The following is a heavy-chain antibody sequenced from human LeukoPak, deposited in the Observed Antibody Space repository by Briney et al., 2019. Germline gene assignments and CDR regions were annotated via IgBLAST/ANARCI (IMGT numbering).Heavy chain of an antibody. J-gene: IGHJ4*02. CDR2: IYYSGST. CDR1: GGSISSGDYY. D-gene: IGHD3-3*01. CDR3: ARVYDFWSGYYFDY. V-gene: IGHV4-30-4*01. Sequence: PSQTLSLTRTVSGGSISSGDYYWSWIRQPPGKGLEWIGYIYYSGSTYYNPSLKSRVTISVDTSKNQFSLKLSSVTAADTAVYYCARVYDFWSGYYFDYWGQGTLVTVSS.